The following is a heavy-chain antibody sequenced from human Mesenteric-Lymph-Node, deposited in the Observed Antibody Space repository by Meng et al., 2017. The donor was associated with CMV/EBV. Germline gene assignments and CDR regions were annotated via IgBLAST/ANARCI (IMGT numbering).Heavy chain of an antibody. CDR1: GYTFTTFL. D-gene: IGHD3-3*01. J-gene: IGHJ5*02. V-gene: IGHV1-18*01. CDR2: ISVYNGNT. Sequence: ASVKVSCKASGYTFTTFLVICVRQAPGQGLQWMGWISVYNGNTKYAQKLQGRVTMTTDISTSTAYMELRSLRSDDTAVYYCARVKRPLSTIFGVVATQGWFDPWGQGTLVTVSS. CDR3: ARVKRPLSTIFGVVATQGWFDP.